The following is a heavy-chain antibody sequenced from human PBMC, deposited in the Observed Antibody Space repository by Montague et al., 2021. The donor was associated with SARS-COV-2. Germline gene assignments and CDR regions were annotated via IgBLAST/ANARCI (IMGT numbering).Heavy chain of an antibody. D-gene: IGHD3-9*01. J-gene: IGHJ5*02. CDR2: IYGDGDN. CDR1: GFSLSTSEVG. Sequence: PALVKPTQTLTLTCTFSGFSLSTSEVGVGWICQPPGKAPEFLALIYGDGDNRYKPSLKSRLTITKVTSKNQVVLTMTNVDPVDTATYYCAHFGILRYFDPWGQGTLVTVSS. V-gene: IGHV2-5*02. CDR3: AHFGILRYFDP.